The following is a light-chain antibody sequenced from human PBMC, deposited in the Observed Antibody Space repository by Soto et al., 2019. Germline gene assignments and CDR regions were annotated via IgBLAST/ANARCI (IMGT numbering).Light chain of an antibody. V-gene: IGKV1D-12*01. CDR1: QGISRW. CDR2: AAS. J-gene: IGKJ3*01. Sequence: DIQMTQSPSSVSASVGDRVTITCRASQGISRWLAWYQQKPGKAPNLLIYAASCLQSGVSSRFSGSGSGTDFTLTISSLQPEDCATYYCQQAESFPFTFGRGTKVEIK. CDR3: QQAESFPFT.